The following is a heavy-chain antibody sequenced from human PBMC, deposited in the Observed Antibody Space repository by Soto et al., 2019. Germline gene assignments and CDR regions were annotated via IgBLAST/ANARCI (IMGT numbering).Heavy chain of an antibody. J-gene: IGHJ5*02. CDR1: GFTFIRYW. CDR2: IDGDGTTT. D-gene: IGHD2-2*02. V-gene: IGHV3-74*01. Sequence: PGGSLRLSCAASGFTFIRYWMHWVRQTPGKGLVWVSRIDGDGTTTNYADSVKGRFTISRDNAKNTLYLQMNSLRAEDTAVYYCARDHCSTATCYTVWFDPWGQGSLVTVSS. CDR3: ARDHCSTATCYTVWFDP.